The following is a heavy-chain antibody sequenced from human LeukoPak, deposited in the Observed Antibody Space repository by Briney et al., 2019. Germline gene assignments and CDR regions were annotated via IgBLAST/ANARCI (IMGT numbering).Heavy chain of an antibody. D-gene: IGHD2-15*01. CDR2: INWNGGST. J-gene: IGHJ4*02. Sequence: GGSLRLSCAASGFTFDDYGTSWVRQAPGKGLEWVSGINWNGGSTGYADSVKGRFTISRDNAKNSLYLQMNSLRAEDTALYYCARDRSTYCSGGSCYRKPLDYWGQGTLVTVSS. CDR3: ARDRSTYCSGGSCYRKPLDY. CDR1: GFTFDDYG. V-gene: IGHV3-20*04.